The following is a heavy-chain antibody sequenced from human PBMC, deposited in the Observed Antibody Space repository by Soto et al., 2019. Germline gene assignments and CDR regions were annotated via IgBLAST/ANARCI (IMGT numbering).Heavy chain of an antibody. V-gene: IGHV5-51*01. CDR1: GYTFSTYW. D-gene: IGHD3-10*01. Sequence: GESLKISCKGSGYTFSTYWIAWVRQMPGKGLEWMGIIYPGDSDTKYSPAFQGQVTISADKSINTAYLQWTSLEASDTAMYYCARPFAPEFFDSWGQGTLVTVSS. J-gene: IGHJ4*02. CDR3: ARPFAPEFFDS. CDR2: IYPGDSDT.